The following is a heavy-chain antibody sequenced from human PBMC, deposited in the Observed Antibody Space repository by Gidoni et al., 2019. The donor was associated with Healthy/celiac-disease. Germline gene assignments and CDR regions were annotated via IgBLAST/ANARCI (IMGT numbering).Heavy chain of an antibody. V-gene: IGHV4-34*01. J-gene: IGHJ5*02. Sequence: QVQLQQWGAGLLKPSETLSLTCAVYGGSFSGYYWSWIRQPPGKGLEWIGEINHSGSTNYNPSLKSRVTISVDTSKNQFSLKLSSVTAADTAVYYCASRGWRGRFDPWGQGTLVTVSS. D-gene: IGHD2-15*01. CDR3: ASRGWRGRFDP. CDR1: GGSFSGYY. CDR2: INHSGST.